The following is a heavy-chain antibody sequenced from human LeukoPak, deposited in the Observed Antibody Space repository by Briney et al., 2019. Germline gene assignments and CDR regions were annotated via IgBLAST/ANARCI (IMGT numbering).Heavy chain of an antibody. CDR1: GFTFSSYW. CDR3: ARGRDFWSGYYSDY. CDR2: INSDGSST. J-gene: IGHJ4*02. Sequence: PGGSLRLSCAASGFTFSSYWMHWVRQAPGKGLVRVSRINSDGSSTSYADSVKGRFTISRDNAKNTLYLRMNSLRAEDTAVYYCARGRDFWSGYYSDYWGQGTLVTVSS. V-gene: IGHV3-74*01. D-gene: IGHD3-3*01.